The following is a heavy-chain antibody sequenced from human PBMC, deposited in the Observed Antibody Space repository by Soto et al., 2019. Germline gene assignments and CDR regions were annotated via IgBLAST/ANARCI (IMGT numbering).Heavy chain of an antibody. CDR1: GYTFSDYY. J-gene: IGHJ4*02. D-gene: IGHD3-3*01. CDR2: IDTSSTKI. Sequence: QVQLVESGGDLVKRGGSLRLSCAASGYTFSDYYMSWIRQAPGKGLEWISYIDTSSTKIYYADSVKGRFTISRDNAKNSLYLEMNSRRDDDTAVYYCASHYDMWSGYRSPVDYWGQGALVTVSS. CDR3: ASHYDMWSGYRSPVDY. V-gene: IGHV3-11*01.